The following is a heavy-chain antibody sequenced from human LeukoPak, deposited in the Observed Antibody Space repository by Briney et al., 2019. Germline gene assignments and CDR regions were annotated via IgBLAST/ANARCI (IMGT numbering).Heavy chain of an antibody. J-gene: IGHJ5*02. V-gene: IGHV4-38-2*02. D-gene: IGHD6-19*01. CDR3: ARAVDSSGWSPDNWFDP. Sequence: SETLSLTCTVSGYSISSGYYWGWIRQPPGKGLEWIGSIYHSGSTYYNPSLKSRVTISVDTSKNQFSLKLSSVTAADTAVYYCARAVDSSGWSPDNWFDPWGQGTLVTVSS. CDR1: GYSISSGYY. CDR2: IYHSGST.